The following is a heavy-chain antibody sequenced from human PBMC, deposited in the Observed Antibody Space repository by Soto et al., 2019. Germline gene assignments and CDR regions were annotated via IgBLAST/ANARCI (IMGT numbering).Heavy chain of an antibody. J-gene: IGHJ6*02. Sequence: QVQLVQSGAEVKKPGASVKVSCKASGYTFTSYAMHWVRQAPGQRLEWMGWISAGNGNTKYSQKFQGRVTITRDTSASTAYMELSSLRSEDTAVYYCARDRSIAVAGTWYYYGMDVWGQGTTVTVSS. CDR3: ARDRSIAVAGTWYYYGMDV. D-gene: IGHD6-19*01. CDR1: GYTFTSYA. V-gene: IGHV1-3*01. CDR2: ISAGNGNT.